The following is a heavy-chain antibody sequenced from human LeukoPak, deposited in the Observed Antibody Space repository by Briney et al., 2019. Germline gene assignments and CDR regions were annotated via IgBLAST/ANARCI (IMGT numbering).Heavy chain of an antibody. V-gene: IGHV3-23*01. CDR2: ISGSGGST. CDR3: AKNRVAGDYYYGMDV. CDR1: GFTFSSYA. D-gene: IGHD6-19*01. J-gene: IGHJ6*02. Sequence: PGGSLRLSCAASGFTFSSYAMSWVRQAPGKGLEWVSAISGSGGSTYYADSVKGRFTIFRDNSKNTLYPQMNSLRAEDTAVYSCAKNRVAGDYYYGMDVWGQGTTVTVSS.